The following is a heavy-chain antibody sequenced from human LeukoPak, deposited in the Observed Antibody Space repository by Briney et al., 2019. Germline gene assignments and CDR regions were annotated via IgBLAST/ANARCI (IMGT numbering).Heavy chain of an antibody. J-gene: IGHJ5*02. CDR3: ARGLVRGGWYSDH. CDR2: MNSNSGNT. D-gene: IGHD6-19*01. Sequence: ASVKVSCKVSGYTLTELSMHWVRQATGQGLEWMGWMNSNSGNTGSAQKFQGRLIMTRNTSISTAYMELSSLRSEDTAVYYCARGLVRGGWYSDHWGQGTLVTVSS. CDR1: GYTLTELS. V-gene: IGHV1-8*01.